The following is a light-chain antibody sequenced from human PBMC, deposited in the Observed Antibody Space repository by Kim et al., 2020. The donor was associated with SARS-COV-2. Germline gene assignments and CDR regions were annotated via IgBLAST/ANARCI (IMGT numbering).Light chain of an antibody. CDR1: QSVASN. V-gene: IGKV3-15*01. J-gene: IGKJ5*01. CDR2: DAS. CDR3: QKYNNWPPIT. Sequence: EIVLTQSPVTLSVSPGERATLSCRASQSVASNLAWYQQKPGQAPRLLIHDASTRATGLPARFSGSGSGTEFTLTISSLQSEDFAVYYCQKYNNWPPITFGQGTRLEIK.